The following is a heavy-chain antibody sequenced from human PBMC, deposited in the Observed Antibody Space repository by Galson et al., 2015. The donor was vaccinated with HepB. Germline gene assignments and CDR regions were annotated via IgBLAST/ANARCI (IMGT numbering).Heavy chain of an antibody. V-gene: IGHV1-3*01. D-gene: IGHD5-18*01. J-gene: IGHJ5*02. CDR2: INAGNGNT. Sequence: SVKVSCKASGYTFTSYAMHWVRQAPGQRLEWMGWINAGNGNTKYSQKFQGRVTITRDTSASTAYMELSSLRSEDTAVYYCARDRGKQLWSGPAWFDPWGQGTLVTVSS. CDR3: ARDRGKQLWSGPAWFDP. CDR1: GYTFTSYA.